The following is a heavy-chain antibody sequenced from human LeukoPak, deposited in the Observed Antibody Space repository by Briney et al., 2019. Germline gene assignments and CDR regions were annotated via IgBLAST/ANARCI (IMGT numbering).Heavy chain of an antibody. CDR3: AMKAVPRPRLHAAFDF. Sequence: PGGSLRLSCAASGFTFSSYEMNWVRQAPGKGLEWVSYISSSGSTIYYADSVKGRFTISRDNAKNSLYLQMNSLRADDTAVYYCAMKAVPRPRLHAAFDFWGQGTVVSVSS. D-gene: IGHD5-24*01. CDR1: GFTFSSYE. V-gene: IGHV3-48*03. CDR2: ISSSGSTI. J-gene: IGHJ3*01.